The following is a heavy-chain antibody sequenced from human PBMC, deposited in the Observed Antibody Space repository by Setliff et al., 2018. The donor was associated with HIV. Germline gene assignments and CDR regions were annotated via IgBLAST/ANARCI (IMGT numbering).Heavy chain of an antibody. CDR1: GYTFTTYA. V-gene: IGHV1-3*01. CDR3: ARPDSRWYARGRDPLYGMDV. CDR2: INAANGNT. J-gene: IGHJ6*02. Sequence: ASVKVSCKASGYTFTTYAMHWVRQAPGQRLEWMGWINAANGNTKYSQKFQGRVTIIRDTSASTAYMELSSLRSEDTAVYYCARPDSRWYARGRDPLYGMDVWGQGTTVTVSS. D-gene: IGHD6-13*01.